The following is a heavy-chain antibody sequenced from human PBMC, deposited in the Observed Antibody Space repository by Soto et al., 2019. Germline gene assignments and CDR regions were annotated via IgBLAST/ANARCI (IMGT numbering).Heavy chain of an antibody. V-gene: IGHV4-34*01. CDR3: ARGSMGYYDFWSGYFIDGFDY. CDR2: INHSGST. J-gene: IGHJ4*02. CDR1: GGSFSGYY. Sequence: SETLSLTCAVYGGSFSGYYWSWIRQPPGKGLEWIGEINHSGSTNYNPSLKSRVTISVDTSKNQFSLKLSSVTAADTAVYYCARGSMGYYDFWSGYFIDGFDYWGQGTLVTVSS. D-gene: IGHD3-3*01.